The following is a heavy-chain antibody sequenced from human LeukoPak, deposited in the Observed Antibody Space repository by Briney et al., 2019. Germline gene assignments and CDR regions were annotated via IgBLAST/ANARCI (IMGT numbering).Heavy chain of an antibody. CDR2: IYYSGST. CDR1: GGSISSYY. Sequence: PSETLSLTCTVSGGSISSYYWSWIRQPPGKGLEWIGYIYYSGSTNYNPSLKSRVTISVDTSKNQFSLKLSSVTAADTAVYYCATRRKSIYSYKYWGQGTLVTVSS. D-gene: IGHD5-18*01. CDR3: ATRRKSIYSYKY. J-gene: IGHJ4*02. V-gene: IGHV4-59*12.